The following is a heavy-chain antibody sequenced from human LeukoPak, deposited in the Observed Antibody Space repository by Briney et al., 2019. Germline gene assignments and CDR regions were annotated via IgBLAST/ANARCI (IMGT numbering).Heavy chain of an antibody. CDR1: GLTVSSNY. V-gene: IGHV4-4*08. CDR2: IHSVGST. Sequence: GSLRLSCAASGLTVSSNYMSWVRQPPGKGLEWIGSIHSVGSTYSIPSLKSRVSISVDTSKKQFSLKLHSVTAADTAVYYCAISGSGNYYNEQFDYWGQGTLVTVSS. D-gene: IGHD3-10*01. J-gene: IGHJ4*02. CDR3: AISGSGNYYNEQFDY.